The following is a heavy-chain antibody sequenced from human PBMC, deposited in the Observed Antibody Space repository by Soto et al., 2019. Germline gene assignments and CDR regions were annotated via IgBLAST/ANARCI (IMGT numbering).Heavy chain of an antibody. J-gene: IGHJ6*02. Sequence: ASVKVSCKASGFTFTSSAMQWVRQARGQRLEWIGWIVVGSGSTNYAQKLQERVTITRDMSTSTAYMELSSLRSEDTAVYYCAADPMGWYTYYYYGMDVWGQGTTVTVSS. V-gene: IGHV1-58*02. CDR3: AADPMGWYTYYYYGMDV. CDR1: GFTFTSSA. D-gene: IGHD6-19*01. CDR2: IVVGSGST.